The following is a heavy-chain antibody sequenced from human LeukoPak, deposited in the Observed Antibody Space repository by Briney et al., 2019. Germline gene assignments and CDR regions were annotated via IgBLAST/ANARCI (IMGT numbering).Heavy chain of an antibody. CDR3: AKDLYYYDSSGYQDY. Sequence: GGSLRLSCVASGFTFSNYWMSWVRQAPGKGLEWVAFIRYDGSNKYYADSVKGRFTISRDNSKNTPYLQMNSLRAEDTAVYYCAKDLYYYDSSGYQDYWGQGTLVTVSS. V-gene: IGHV3-30*02. CDR2: IRYDGSNK. J-gene: IGHJ4*02. CDR1: GFTFSNYW. D-gene: IGHD3-22*01.